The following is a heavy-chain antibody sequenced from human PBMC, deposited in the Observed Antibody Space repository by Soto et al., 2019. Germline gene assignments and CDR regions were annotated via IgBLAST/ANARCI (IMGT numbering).Heavy chain of an antibody. CDR3: TSSLSGVRGN. Sequence: GGSLRLSCAASGFTFSGSAMHWVRQASGKGLEWVGRIRSKANSYATAYAASVKGRFTISRDDSKNTAYLQMNSLKTEDTAVYYCTSSLSGVRGNWGQGTLVTVSS. D-gene: IGHD3-10*01. J-gene: IGHJ4*02. CDR1: GFTFSGSA. V-gene: IGHV3-73*01. CDR2: IRSKANSYAT.